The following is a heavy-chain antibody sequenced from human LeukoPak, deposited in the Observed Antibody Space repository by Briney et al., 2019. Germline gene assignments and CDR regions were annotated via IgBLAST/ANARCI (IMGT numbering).Heavy chain of an antibody. CDR2: ISGRSDYI. CDR1: GFTLRSYT. J-gene: IGHJ4*02. D-gene: IGHD4/OR15-4a*01. Sequence: PGGSLRLSCAGSGFTLRSYTMNWVRQAPGKGLEWVSSISGRSDYIYYADSVKGRFTISRDHAKNSLYLQMNSLRAEDTAVYYCAREVDYGGYFFDYWGQGTLVTVSS. CDR3: AREVDYGGYFFDY. V-gene: IGHV3-21*01.